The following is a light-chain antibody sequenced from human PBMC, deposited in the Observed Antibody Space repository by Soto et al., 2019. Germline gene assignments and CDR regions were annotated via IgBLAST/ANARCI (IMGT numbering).Light chain of an antibody. V-gene: IGKV1-39*01. CDR3: QQSYGTPIT. Sequence: DIQMTQSPSSLSASLWDRVSITCGASQSISRYLNWYQQKPGKAPNLLIYVASSLQSEVPSRFSGSGSGTDFTLTITSLQPEDFATYYCQQSYGTPITFGQGTRLEI. CDR1: QSISRY. CDR2: VAS. J-gene: IGKJ5*01.